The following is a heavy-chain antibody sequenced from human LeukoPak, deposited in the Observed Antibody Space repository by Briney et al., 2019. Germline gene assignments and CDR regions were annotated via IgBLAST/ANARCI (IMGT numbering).Heavy chain of an antibody. CDR3: ARRAYCGGDCYIFDY. J-gene: IGHJ4*02. V-gene: IGHV4-59*08. CDR2: IYYSGST. CDR1: GGSISSYY. Sequence: SETLSLTCTVSGGSISSYYWSWIRQPPGKGLEWIGYIYYSGSTNYNPSLKSRVTISVDTSKNQFSLKLSSVTAADTAVYYCARRAYCGGDCYIFDYWGQGTLVTVSS. D-gene: IGHD2-21*02.